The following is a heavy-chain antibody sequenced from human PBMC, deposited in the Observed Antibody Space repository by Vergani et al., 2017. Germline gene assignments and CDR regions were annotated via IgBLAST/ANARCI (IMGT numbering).Heavy chain of an antibody. J-gene: IGHJ4*02. CDR3: ARTESFILRYCHWAL. D-gene: IGHD3-9*01. Sequence: QLHLQESGPGLVQPSETLSLPCTVSGGSIPCRSYYLGWIRQPPGGGLEWIGNIYHSGGAYYNPSLKGRVTISVDTYKNQFSLEVTSVTAADTAIYFCARTESFILRYCHWALWGQGTMVTVSS. CDR1: GGSIPCRSYY. V-gene: IGHV4-39*01. CDR2: IYHSGGA.